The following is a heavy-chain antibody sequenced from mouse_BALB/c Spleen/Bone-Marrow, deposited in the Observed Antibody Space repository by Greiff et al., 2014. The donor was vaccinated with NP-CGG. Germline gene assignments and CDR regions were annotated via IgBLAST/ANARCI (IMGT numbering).Heavy chain of an antibody. CDR1: GFNIKDTY. V-gene: IGHV14-3*02. D-gene: IGHD1-1*01. CDR3: ARYYYGSSYFDY. Sequence: EVQLQQSGAELVKPGASVKLSCTASGFNIKDTYMHWVKQRPEQGLEWIGRTDPANGNTKYDPKFQGKATITADTSSNTAYLQLSSLTSKDTAVYYCARYYYGSSYFDYWGQGTTLTVSS. CDR2: TDPANGNT. J-gene: IGHJ2*01.